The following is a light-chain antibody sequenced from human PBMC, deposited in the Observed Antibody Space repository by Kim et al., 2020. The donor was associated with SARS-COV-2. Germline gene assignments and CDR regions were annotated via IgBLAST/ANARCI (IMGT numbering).Light chain of an antibody. CDR1: SIGGKS. CDR2: YDD. J-gene: IGLJ2*01. Sequence: PGKTANITCGGNSIGGKSVHWYRQKPGQAPVLVIYYDDSRPSGIPERFSASNFGNTAALTISRVEAGDEADYYCQVWDSSSDQVVFGGGTQLTVL. V-gene: IGLV3-21*04. CDR3: QVWDSSSDQVV.